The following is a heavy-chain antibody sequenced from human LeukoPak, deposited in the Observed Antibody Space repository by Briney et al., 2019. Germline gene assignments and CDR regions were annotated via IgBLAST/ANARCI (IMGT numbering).Heavy chain of an antibody. D-gene: IGHD3-22*01. CDR2: IKQDGSEI. Sequence: SGGSLRLSCAASGFTVSTYWINWVRQAPGKGLEWVANIKQDGSEIYYVDSVKGRFTISRDNAKNSLYLQMNSLRAEDTAVYYCARSRSGYYEDYWGQGTLVTVSS. V-gene: IGHV3-7*01. CDR3: ARSRSGYYEDY. CDR1: GFTVSTYW. J-gene: IGHJ4*02.